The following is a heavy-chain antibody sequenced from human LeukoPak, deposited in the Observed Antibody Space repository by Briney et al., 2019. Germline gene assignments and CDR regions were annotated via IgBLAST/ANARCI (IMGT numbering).Heavy chain of an antibody. Sequence: GGSLRLSCAASGFTFSSYSMSWVRQAPGKGLEWVSLINSGGNTYYADSVKGRFTISRGNSKNMLYLQMNSLRAEDTAVYYCAKVTSGYWGQGTLVTVSS. J-gene: IGHJ4*02. CDR1: GFTFSSYS. CDR2: INSGGNT. V-gene: IGHV3-23*01. D-gene: IGHD3-10*01. CDR3: AKVTSGY.